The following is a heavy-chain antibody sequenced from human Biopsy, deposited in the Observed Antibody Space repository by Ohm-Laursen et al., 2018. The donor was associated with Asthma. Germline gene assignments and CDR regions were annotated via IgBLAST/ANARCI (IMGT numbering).Heavy chain of an antibody. V-gene: IGHV4-59*01. CDR1: GGSINNFY. J-gene: IGHJ4*02. CDR2: FYYSGST. D-gene: IGHD2-21*02. CDR3: ARGVDRVTGLLDHFDS. Sequence: SETLSLTCSASGGSINNFYWSWIRQPPGKGLESIGHFYYSGSTNYNPSLKSRVTISIDASKNQFSLKLTSVTAADTAVYYCARGVDRVTGLLDHFDSWGQGTLVTVSS.